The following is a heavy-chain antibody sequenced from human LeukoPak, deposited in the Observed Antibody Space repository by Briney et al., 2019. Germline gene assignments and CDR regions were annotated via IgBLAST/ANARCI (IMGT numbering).Heavy chain of an antibody. CDR2: INHSGST. J-gene: IGHJ4*02. D-gene: IGHD6-19*01. Sequence: SETLSLTCAVYGGSFSGYYWSWIRQPPGKGLEWIGEINHSGSTNYNPSLKSRVTLSVDTSKNQFSLKLSSVTAADTAVYYCAESIAVAGHYFDYWGQGTLVTVSS. CDR1: GGSFSGYY. V-gene: IGHV4-34*01. CDR3: AESIAVAGHYFDY.